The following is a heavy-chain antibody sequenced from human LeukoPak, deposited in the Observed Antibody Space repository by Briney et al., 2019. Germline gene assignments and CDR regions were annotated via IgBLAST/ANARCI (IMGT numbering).Heavy chain of an antibody. Sequence: SETLSLTCSVSGGSITSTYYWGWIRQPPGKGLEWIGSMYYSGSTYYNPSLKSRVTMSVDTSKNQFSLKLSSVTAADTAVYYCARQTGSGLFSLPGGQGTLVTVSS. J-gene: IGHJ4*02. V-gene: IGHV4-39*01. D-gene: IGHD3-10*01. CDR3: ARQTGSGLFSLP. CDR2: MYYSGST. CDR1: GGSITSTYY.